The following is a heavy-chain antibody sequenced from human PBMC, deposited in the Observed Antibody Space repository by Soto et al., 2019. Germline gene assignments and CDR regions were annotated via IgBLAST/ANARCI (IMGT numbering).Heavy chain of an antibody. CDR3: VRGGSIAVAPG. D-gene: IGHD6-19*01. CDR2: ISWHSGRI. J-gene: IGHJ4*02. CDR1: GFTFDDYA. V-gene: IGHV3-9*01. Sequence: EVQLVESGGGLVQPGRSLRLSCAASGFTFDDYAMHWVRQAPGKGLEWVSGISWHSGRIDYAASVKGRFTISRDNAKNSLYLQLNSLRAEDTAFYYCVRGGSIAVAPGWGQGTLVTVSS.